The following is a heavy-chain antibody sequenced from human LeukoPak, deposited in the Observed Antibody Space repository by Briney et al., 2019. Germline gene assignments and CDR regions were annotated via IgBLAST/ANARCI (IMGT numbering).Heavy chain of an antibody. CDR1: GFTVSSNY. Sequence: GGSLRLSCAASGFTVSSNYMSWVRQAPGKGLEWVSVIYSGGSTYYADSVEGRFTISRDNSKNTLYLQMNSLRAEDTAMYYCARDTNGDVGGFDYWGQGTLVTVSS. V-gene: IGHV3-66*02. J-gene: IGHJ4*02. D-gene: IGHD2-8*01. CDR2: IYSGGST. CDR3: ARDTNGDVGGFDY.